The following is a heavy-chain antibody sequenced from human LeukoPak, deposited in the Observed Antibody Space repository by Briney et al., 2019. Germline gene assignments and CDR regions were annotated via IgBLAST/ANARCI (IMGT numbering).Heavy chain of an antibody. D-gene: IGHD6-19*01. CDR3: ARDGYSSGLRVVDY. Sequence: GASVKVSCKASGGTFSSYAISWVRQAPGQGLEWMGWISAYNGNTNYAQKLQGRVTMTTDTSTSTAYMELRSLRSDDTAVYYCARDGYSSGLRVVDYWGQGTLVTVSS. J-gene: IGHJ4*02. V-gene: IGHV1-18*01. CDR2: ISAYNGNT. CDR1: GGTFSSYA.